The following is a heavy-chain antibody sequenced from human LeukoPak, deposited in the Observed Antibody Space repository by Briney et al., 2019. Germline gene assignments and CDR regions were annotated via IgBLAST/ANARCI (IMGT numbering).Heavy chain of an antibody. V-gene: IGHV3-7*01. D-gene: IGHD2-2*02. J-gene: IGHJ6*02. CDR2: ENQDGSEI. CDR1: GFFFNSYW. CDR3: ARDIVVVPAAIRDYYYYYGMDV. Sequence: GGSLRLSCVTSGFFFNSYWMSWVRQAPGKGLEWVANENQDGSEIYYVDSVKGRFIMSRDNTKNSFYLQMNSLRAEDTAVYYCARDIVVVPAAIRDYYYYYGMDVWGQGTTVTVSS.